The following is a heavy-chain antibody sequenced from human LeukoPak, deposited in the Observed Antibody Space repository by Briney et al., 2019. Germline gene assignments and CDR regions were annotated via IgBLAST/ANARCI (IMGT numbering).Heavy chain of an antibody. CDR1: GGSFSGYY. D-gene: IGHD3-16*02. Sequence: SETLSLTCAVYGGSFSGYYWSWIRQPPGKGLEWIGEINHSGSTNYNPSLTSRVTISVDTSKNQFSLKLSSVTAADTAVYYCARGLTVYDYIWGSYRSRSWFDPWGQGTLVTVSS. V-gene: IGHV4-34*01. CDR2: INHSGST. CDR3: ARGLTVYDYIWGSYRSRSWFDP. J-gene: IGHJ5*02.